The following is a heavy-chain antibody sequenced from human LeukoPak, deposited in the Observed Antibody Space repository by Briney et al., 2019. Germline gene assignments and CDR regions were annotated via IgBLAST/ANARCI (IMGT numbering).Heavy chain of an antibody. CDR2: IYYNEGT. J-gene: IGHJ4*02. CDR3: ARGRWLVNY. D-gene: IGHD6-19*01. V-gene: IGHV4-59*01. Sequence: SETLSLTCTVSGGSISTYCWSWIRQPVGKGLEWIGYIYYNEGTNYNPSVKSRVTISADTSKNQFSLKLRSVTAADTAVYYCARGRWLVNYWGQGTLVTVSS. CDR1: GGSISTYC.